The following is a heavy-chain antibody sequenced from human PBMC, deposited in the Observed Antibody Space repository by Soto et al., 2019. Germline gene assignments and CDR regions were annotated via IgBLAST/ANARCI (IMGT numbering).Heavy chain of an antibody. Sequence: GGSLRLSCAVSGVIISRYIMNWVRQAPGKGLEWVSSIGTSGSYIYGTDSVKGRFTISRDNTKDSLYLQMNSLRAEDTAIYYCARGSAFIGLDYWGQGT. CDR3: ARGSAFIGLDY. CDR2: IGTSGSYI. V-gene: IGHV3-21*01. J-gene: IGHJ4*02. CDR1: GVIISRYI. D-gene: IGHD1-26*01.